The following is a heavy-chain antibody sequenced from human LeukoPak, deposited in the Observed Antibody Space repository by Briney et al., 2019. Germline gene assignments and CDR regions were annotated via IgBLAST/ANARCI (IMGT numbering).Heavy chain of an antibody. CDR3: ARDRGGIGYYMDV. V-gene: IGHV3-48*04. CDR1: GFTFSSYS. Sequence: PGRSLRLSCAASGFTFSSYSMNWVRQALGKGLEWVSYISSSSGNIYYADSVKGRFTISRDNAKTSLYLQMNSLRAEDTALYYCARDRGGIGYYMDVWGKGTTVTVSS. J-gene: IGHJ6*03. CDR2: ISSSSGNI. D-gene: IGHD3-16*02.